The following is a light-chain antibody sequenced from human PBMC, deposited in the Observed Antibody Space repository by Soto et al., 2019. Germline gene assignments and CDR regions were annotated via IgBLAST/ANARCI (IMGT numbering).Light chain of an antibody. CDR1: QSVTSNS. J-gene: IGKJ1*01. CDR2: GAS. V-gene: IGKV3-20*01. CDR3: QQYGSSGT. Sequence: EIVLTQSPVTLSLSPVERATLSCRASQSVTSNSLAWYQQKPGQAPRLLIYGASNRATGIPDRFSGSGSGTDFTLTISRLEPEDFAVYYCQQYGSSGTFGQGTKVDIK.